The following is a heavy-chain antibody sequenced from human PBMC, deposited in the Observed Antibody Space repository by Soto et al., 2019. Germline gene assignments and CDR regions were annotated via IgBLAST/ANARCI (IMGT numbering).Heavy chain of an antibody. J-gene: IGHJ6*02. CDR2: ISGSGGST. Sequence: GGSLRLSCAASGFTFSSYAMSWVRQAPGKGLEWVSAISGSGGSTYYADSVKGRFTISRDNSKNTLYLQMNSLRAEDTAVYYCASHKRTDYYYYYGMDVWGQGTTVTVSS. V-gene: IGHV3-23*01. CDR3: ASHKRTDYYYYYGMDV. CDR1: GFTFSSYA.